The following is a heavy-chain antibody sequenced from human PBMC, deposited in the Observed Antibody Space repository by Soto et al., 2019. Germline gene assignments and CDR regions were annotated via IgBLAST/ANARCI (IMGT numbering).Heavy chain of an antibody. CDR3: ARGFCGGGSGNWFDS. J-gene: IGHJ5*01. Sequence: ASVKVSCKASGYTFTSCAIPWVRQAPGQRLEWMGWINAGNGNTKYSQKFQGRVTITRDSSASTAYMELSSLRSEDTAVYYCARGFCGGGSGNWFDSWGQGTLVTVSS. V-gene: IGHV1-3*01. CDR2: INAGNGNT. CDR1: GYTFTSCA. D-gene: IGHD2-15*01.